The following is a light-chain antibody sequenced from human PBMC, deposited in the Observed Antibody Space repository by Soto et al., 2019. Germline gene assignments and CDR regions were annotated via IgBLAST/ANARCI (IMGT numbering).Light chain of an antibody. J-gene: IGLJ3*02. V-gene: IGLV1-40*01. CDR2: GNI. Sequence: QPVLTQPPSVSGAPGQSVTISCTGSSSNIGADYDVHWYQQVPGTAPKLLIYGNINRPSGVSDRFSGSKSGTSASLAITGLQAEDEADYYCQSYDSSLSGSWVFGGGTKLTVL. CDR3: QSYDSSLSGSWV. CDR1: SSNIGADYD.